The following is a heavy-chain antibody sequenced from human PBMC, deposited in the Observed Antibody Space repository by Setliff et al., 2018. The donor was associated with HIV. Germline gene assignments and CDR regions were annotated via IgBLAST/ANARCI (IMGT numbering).Heavy chain of an antibody. CDR1: GGSISSGGYF. V-gene: IGHV4-61*02. CDR2: VSSSGNT. J-gene: IGHJ4*02. D-gene: IGHD6-19*01. CDR3: ARARGEGGSGWYGYYFDY. Sequence: NPSETLSLTCTVSGGSISSGGYFWSWIRQPAGGGLVWIGRVSSSGNTNYNPSLKSRVTMSVDTSKNQFSLKLGSVTAADTAVYYCARARGEGGSGWYGYYFDYWGQGTLVTVSS.